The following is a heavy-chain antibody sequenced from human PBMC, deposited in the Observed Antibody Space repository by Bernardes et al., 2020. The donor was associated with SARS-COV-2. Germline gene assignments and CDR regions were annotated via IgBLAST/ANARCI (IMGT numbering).Heavy chain of an antibody. CDR1: QFTFSEYW. J-gene: IGHJ4*02. CDR3: VRGYNSLPLGGF. V-gene: IGHV3-7*04. D-gene: IGHD2-2*02. Sequence: GGSLRLSCAASQFTFSEYWMTWVRQAPGQGLEWVANINKDGSEKYFLDSVKGRFTISRDNAKNSLYLQMSTLRAEDTAVYYCVRGYNSLPLGGFWGQGTLVTVSS. CDR2: INKDGSEK.